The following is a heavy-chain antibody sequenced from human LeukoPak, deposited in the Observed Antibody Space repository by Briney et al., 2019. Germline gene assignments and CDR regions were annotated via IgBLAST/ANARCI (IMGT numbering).Heavy chain of an antibody. V-gene: IGHV4-39*07. Sequence: SETLSLTCSVSGDSISGSSYYWGWIRQPPGKGLEWIGSIYYSGSTYYNPSLKSRVTMSVDTSKNQFSLKLSSVTAADTAVYYCAREMEDKSFSFGELRKNYYYYMDVWGKGTTVTVSS. D-gene: IGHD3-10*01. CDR3: AREMEDKSFSFGELRKNYYYYMDV. J-gene: IGHJ6*03. CDR2: IYYSGST. CDR1: GDSISGSSYY.